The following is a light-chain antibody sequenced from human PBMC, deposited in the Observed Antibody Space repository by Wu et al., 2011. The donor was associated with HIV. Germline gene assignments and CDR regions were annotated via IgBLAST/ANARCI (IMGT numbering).Light chain of an antibody. Sequence: AWYQXKPGQAPRLSSMVHPIGPLASSQVHGSGSGTDFTLTISSLEPEDFAIYFCQHSSNWPLTFGQGTRLEIK. CDR2: VHP. J-gene: IGKJ5*01. CDR3: QHSSNWPLT. V-gene: IGKV3-11*01.